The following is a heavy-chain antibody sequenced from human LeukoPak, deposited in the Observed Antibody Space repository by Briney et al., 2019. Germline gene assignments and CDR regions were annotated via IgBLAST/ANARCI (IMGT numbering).Heavy chain of an antibody. D-gene: IGHD3-10*01. Sequence: SETLSLTCTVSGGSISSSSYYWGWIRQPPGKGLEWIGSIYYSGSTYYNPSLKSRVTISVDTSKNQFSLKLSSVTAADTAVYYCARQYYDSGSYYNVWGGNWFDPWGQGTLVTVSS. V-gene: IGHV4-39*01. CDR3: ARQYYDSGSYYNVWGGNWFDP. CDR2: IYYSGST. J-gene: IGHJ5*02. CDR1: GGSISSSSYY.